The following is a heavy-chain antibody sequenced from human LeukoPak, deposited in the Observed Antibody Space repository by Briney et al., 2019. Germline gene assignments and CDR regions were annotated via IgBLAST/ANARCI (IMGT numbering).Heavy chain of an antibody. CDR1: GYTFTSYD. D-gene: IGHD2-8*02. J-gene: IGHJ4*02. V-gene: IGHV1-18*01. CDR3: ARGTDLFDY. Sequence: GASVKVSCKASGYTFTSYDISWERQAPGQGLEWMGWISGYNGNTNYAQKLQGRVTMTTNTSTSTAYMELRSLSSDDTAVYFCARGTDLFDYWGQGTLVTVSS. CDR2: ISGYNGNT.